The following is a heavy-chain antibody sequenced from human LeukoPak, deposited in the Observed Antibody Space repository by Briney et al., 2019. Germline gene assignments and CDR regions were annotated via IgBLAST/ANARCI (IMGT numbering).Heavy chain of an antibody. CDR2: ISYDGSNK. D-gene: IGHD3-22*01. CDR1: GFTFSSYA. V-gene: IGHV3-30*04. Sequence: PGGSLRLSCAASGFTFSSYAMHWVRQAPGKGLEWVAVISYDGSNKYYADSVKGRFTISRDNSKNTLYLQMNSLRAEDTAVYFCAKSSIARSGYYYWGQGTLVTVSS. CDR3: AKSSIARSGYYY. J-gene: IGHJ4*02.